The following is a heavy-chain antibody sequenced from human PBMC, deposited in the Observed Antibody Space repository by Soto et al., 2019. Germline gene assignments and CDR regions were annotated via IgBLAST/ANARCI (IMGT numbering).Heavy chain of an antibody. CDR1: GASIRSTDYY. CDR2: VYYTGST. Sequence: SKTLSLTCTVSGASIRSTDYYWSWIRQAPGKGLEWIGYVYYTGSTYYNPSLMSRLTISVDTSKNQFSLKLTSVTAAETAVYYCVRTAREGAVAPHWFDRWGQGTQVTVSS. D-gene: IGHD2-21*02. V-gene: IGHV4-30-4*01. CDR3: VRTAREGAVAPHWFDR. J-gene: IGHJ5*02.